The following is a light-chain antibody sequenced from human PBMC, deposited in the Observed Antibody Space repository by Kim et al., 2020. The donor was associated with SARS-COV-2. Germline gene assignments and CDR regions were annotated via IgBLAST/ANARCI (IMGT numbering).Light chain of an antibody. Sequence: CVSPGERATLSYRVSQSVTNHLVGYKQKPGQAPRLLIYGASSRATGIPDRFSGRGSGTDFTLTISRLETEDFAVYHCQQYGNSPYTFGQGTKLEI. CDR1: QSVTNH. CDR2: GAS. V-gene: IGKV3-20*01. J-gene: IGKJ2*01. CDR3: QQYGNSPYT.